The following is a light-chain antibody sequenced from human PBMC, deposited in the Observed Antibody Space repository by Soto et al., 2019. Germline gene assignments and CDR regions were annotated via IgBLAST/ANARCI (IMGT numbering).Light chain of an antibody. Sequence: IQLTQSPSSLSASVGDRVTINCRASQGINSYLAWYQQKPGKVPKLLISAASTLQSWVPSRFSGSGSGTDFTLTISSLQPEDFATYYCQQLKRYPLSFGGGTKV. V-gene: IGKV1-9*01. CDR1: QGINSY. CDR3: QQLKRYPLS. J-gene: IGKJ4*01. CDR2: AAS.